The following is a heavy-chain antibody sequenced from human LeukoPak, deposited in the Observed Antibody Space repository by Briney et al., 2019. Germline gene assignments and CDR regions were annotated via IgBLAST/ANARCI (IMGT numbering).Heavy chain of an antibody. D-gene: IGHD2-8*01. CDR1: GGTFSSYA. CDR3: ASNYCTNGVCYTGSYYYYYYMDV. Sequence: ASVKVSCKASGGTFSSYAISWVRQAPGQGLEWMGGIIPIFGTANYAQKFQGRVTITADKSTSTAYMELSSLRSEDTAVYYCASNYCTNGVCYTGSYYYYYYMDVWGKGTTVTVSS. CDR2: IIPIFGTA. J-gene: IGHJ6*03. V-gene: IGHV1-69*06.